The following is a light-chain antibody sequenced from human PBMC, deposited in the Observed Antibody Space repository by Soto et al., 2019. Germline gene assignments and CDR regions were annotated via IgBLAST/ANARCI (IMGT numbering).Light chain of an antibody. CDR3: GTWDSSLTAGV. V-gene: IGLV1-51*01. CDR1: SSNVGNSY. J-gene: IGLJ2*01. CDR2: DDN. Sequence: QSVLTQPPSVSAAPGQKVTISCSGSSSNVGNSYVSWYQQLPGTVPKRLIYDDNKRPSGIPDRFPGSKSGTSATLGITGLQTGDEADYYCGTWDSSLTAGVFGGGTKLTVL.